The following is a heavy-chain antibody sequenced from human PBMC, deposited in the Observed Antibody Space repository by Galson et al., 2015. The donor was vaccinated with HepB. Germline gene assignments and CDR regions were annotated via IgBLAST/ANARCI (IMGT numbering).Heavy chain of an antibody. V-gene: IGHV3-21*01. CDR2: ISGSSRFI. Sequence: LRLSCATAGFTFSDYSMTWVRQAPGKGLEWVSSISGSSRFIFYADSLEGRFTISRDNAKNSLFLQMSSLSAEDTAVYYCASGSSLRFWGQGTLVTVSS. CDR3: ASGSSLRF. D-gene: IGHD5-12*01. J-gene: IGHJ4*02. CDR1: GFTFSDYS.